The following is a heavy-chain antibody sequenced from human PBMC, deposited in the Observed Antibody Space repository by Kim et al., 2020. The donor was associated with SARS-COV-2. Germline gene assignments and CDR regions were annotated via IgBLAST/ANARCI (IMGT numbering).Heavy chain of an antibody. CDR1: GFTFSTYS. CDR2: ITDTSSYI. Sequence: GGSLRLSCAASGFTFSTYSMNWIRRAPGKGLEWVSSITDTSSYIYHADSVKGRFTISRDNAKNSLYLHMNNTRAEDTAVYNCTRLGRYFDTIREDAMDVWGHGTTVTVSS. J-gene: IGHJ6*02. D-gene: IGHD3-9*01. V-gene: IGHV3-21*06. CDR3: TRLGRYFDTIREDAMDV.